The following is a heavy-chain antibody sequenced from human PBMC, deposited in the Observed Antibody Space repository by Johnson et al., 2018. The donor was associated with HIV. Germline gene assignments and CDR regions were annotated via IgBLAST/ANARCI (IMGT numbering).Heavy chain of an antibody. V-gene: IGHV3-30*14. J-gene: IGHJ3*02. CDR2: ISYDGSNK. CDR1: GFTFSSYA. CDR3: ARVPRIEQQLVHAFDI. D-gene: IGHD6-13*01. Sequence: QVQLVESGGGVVQPGRSLRLSCAASGFTFSSYAMHWVRQAPGKGLEWVAVISYDGSNKYYADSVKGRFTISRDNSKNMLYLQMNSLRAEDTAVYYCARVPRIEQQLVHAFDIWGQGTMVTVSS.